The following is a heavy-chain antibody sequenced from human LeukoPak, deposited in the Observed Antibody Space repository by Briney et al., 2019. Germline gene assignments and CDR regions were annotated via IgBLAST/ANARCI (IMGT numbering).Heavy chain of an antibody. CDR2: INPNSGGT. D-gene: IGHD6-13*01. Sequence: ASVKVSCKASGYTFTGYYMHWVRQAPGQGLEWMGWINPNSGGTNYAQKFQGRVTMTRDTSISTAYMELSRLRSDDTAVYYCARGGGIAAGSYGYWSQGTLVTVSS. V-gene: IGHV1-2*02. J-gene: IGHJ4*02. CDR1: GYTFTGYY. CDR3: ARGGGIAAGSYGY.